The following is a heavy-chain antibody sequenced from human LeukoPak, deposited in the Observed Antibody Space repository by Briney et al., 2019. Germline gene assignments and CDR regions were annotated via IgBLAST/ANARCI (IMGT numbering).Heavy chain of an antibody. CDR2: ISGSGGST. CDR1: GFTFSSYA. Sequence: GGSLRLSCAASGFTFSSYAMSWVRQAPGKGLEWVSAISGSGGSTYYADSVKGRFTISRDNAKNTLYLQMDSLRAEDTAVYYCAKDLNDYGGTAFDYWGQGTLVTVSS. D-gene: IGHD4-23*01. CDR3: AKDLNDYGGTAFDY. J-gene: IGHJ4*02. V-gene: IGHV3-23*01.